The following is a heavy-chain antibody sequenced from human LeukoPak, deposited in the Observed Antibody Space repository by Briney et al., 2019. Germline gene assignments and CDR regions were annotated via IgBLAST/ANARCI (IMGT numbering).Heavy chain of an antibody. CDR1: GFTFSSYG. D-gene: IGHD1-26*01. CDR2: IRYDGSNK. V-gene: IGHV3-30*02. J-gene: IGHJ4*02. CDR3: AKVPNLNIVEANYYFDY. Sequence: GGSLRLSCAASGFTFSSYGMHWVRQAPGKGLEWVAFIRYDGSNKYYADSVKGRFTISRDNSKNTLYLQMNSLRAEDTAVYYCAKVPNLNIVEANYYFDYWGQGTLVTVSS.